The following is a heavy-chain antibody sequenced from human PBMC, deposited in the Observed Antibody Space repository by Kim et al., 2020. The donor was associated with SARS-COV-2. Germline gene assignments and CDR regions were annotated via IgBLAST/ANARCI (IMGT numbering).Heavy chain of an antibody. CDR2: ISCSSSYM. J-gene: IGHJ5*02. CDR3: ARLYATGAYNWFGP. Sequence: GGSLRLSCAASGFTFSSYTMNWVRQAPGKGPEWVSSISCSSSYMYYADSVKGRFAISRDNAKNSLYLQMNSLRAEDTAVYYCARLYATGAYNWFGPWGQGTLVTVSS. V-gene: IGHV3-21*01. D-gene: IGHD2-8*01. CDR1: GFTFSSYT.